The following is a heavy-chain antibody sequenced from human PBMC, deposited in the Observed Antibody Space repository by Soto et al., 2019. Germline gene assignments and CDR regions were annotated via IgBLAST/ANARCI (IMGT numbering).Heavy chain of an antibody. J-gene: IGHJ6*02. V-gene: IGHV3-23*01. CDR2: ISGSGGST. D-gene: IGHD3-3*01. CDR1: GFTFSSYA. CDR3: AKVSGGALYYYYGMDV. Sequence: EVQLLESGGGLVQPGGSLRLSCAASGFTFSSYAMSWVRQAPGKGLEWVSAISGSGGSTYYADSVKGRFTISRDNSKNTLYLQMNSLRAEDTAVYYCAKVSGGALYYYYGMDVWGQGTTVTVSS.